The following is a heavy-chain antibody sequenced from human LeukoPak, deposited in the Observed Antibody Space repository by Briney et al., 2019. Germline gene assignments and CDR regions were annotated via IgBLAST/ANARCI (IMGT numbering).Heavy chain of an antibody. V-gene: IGHV4-39*07. J-gene: IGHJ4*02. Sequence: SETLSLTRTVSGGSISSSSYYWGWIRQPPGKGLEWIGSIYYSGSTNYNPSLKSRVTISVDTSKNQFSLKLSSVTAADTAMYYCLGYHDILSRLFNYWGQGNLVTVSS. CDR3: LGYHDILSRLFNY. CDR2: IYYSGST. CDR1: GGSISSSSYY. D-gene: IGHD3-9*01.